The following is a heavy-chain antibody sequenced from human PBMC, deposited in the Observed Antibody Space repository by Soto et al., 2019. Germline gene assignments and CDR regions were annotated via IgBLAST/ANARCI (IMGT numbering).Heavy chain of an antibody. V-gene: IGHV4-59*01. CDR1: FISLTDFH. D-gene: IGHD3-10*01. CDR3: ARAKYYNDSGSHFFFDP. Sequence: QVQLLASGPGLVKPSETLSLTCSVSFISLTDFHWGWLRHSPGKGLEWIGYISYGGTTNYNISLKSRLSMSVDTSNNQFSLKLTSVTAADTAIYYCARAKYYNDSGSHFFFDPWCQGTLVTVSS. CDR2: ISYGGTT. J-gene: IGHJ5*02.